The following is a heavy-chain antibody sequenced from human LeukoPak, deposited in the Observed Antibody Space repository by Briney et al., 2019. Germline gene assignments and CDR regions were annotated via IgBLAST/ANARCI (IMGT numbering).Heavy chain of an antibody. CDR1: GFIVSNTY. V-gene: IGHV3-53*01. CDR2: IHNDGST. J-gene: IGHJ4*02. CDR3: ARGPYYYDSSGPHY. D-gene: IGHD3-22*01. Sequence: GGSLRLSCAASGFIVSNTYMTWVRQAPGKGLEWVSVIHNDGSTYYADSVKGRFTVSRDNSKNALYVQMNSLRAEDTAFYYCARGPYYYDSSGPHYWGQGTLVTVSS.